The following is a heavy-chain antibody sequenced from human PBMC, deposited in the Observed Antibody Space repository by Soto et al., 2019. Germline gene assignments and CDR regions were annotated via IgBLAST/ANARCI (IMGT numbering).Heavy chain of an antibody. CDR2: ISGYNGDT. Sequence: QGQLVQSGGEVKKPGASVKVSCKASGYTFSRYGISWVRQAPGQGLEWMGWISGYNGDTNYAQKFQGRVTMTIDTTTTTANMKLGGLTYNDTAIYYCAKNGQPPYYYYGLDVWGQGTTVTVSS. CDR3: AKNGQPPYYYYGLDV. CDR1: GYTFSRYG. D-gene: IGHD2-8*01. V-gene: IGHV1-18*01. J-gene: IGHJ6*02.